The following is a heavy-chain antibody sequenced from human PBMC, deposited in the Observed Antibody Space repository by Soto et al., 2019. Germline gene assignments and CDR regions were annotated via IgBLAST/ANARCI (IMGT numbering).Heavy chain of an antibody. J-gene: IGHJ5*02. Sequence: PSETLSLTCAVFGDSMDNNRWWSWVRQSPGKGLEWIGEVTRSGSTNYNPSLKSRVTISVDRSKNQFSLKLSSVTAADTAVYYCARQPSPWGQGTLVTVSS. CDR1: GDSMDNNRW. CDR2: VTRSGST. CDR3: ARQPSP. V-gene: IGHV4-4*02.